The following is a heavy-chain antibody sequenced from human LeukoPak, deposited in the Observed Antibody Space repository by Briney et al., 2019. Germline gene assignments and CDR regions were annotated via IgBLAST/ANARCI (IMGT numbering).Heavy chain of an antibody. CDR2: IYHSGST. CDR1: GYSISSGYY. J-gene: IGHJ4*02. Sequence: SETLSLTCTVSGYSISSGYYWGWIRQPPGKGLEWIGSIYHSGSTYYNPSLKSRVTISVDTSKNQFSLKLSSVTAADTAVYCCARGGLYYYDSSGYYHFDYWGQGTLVTVSS. D-gene: IGHD3-22*01. CDR3: ARGGLYYYDSSGYYHFDY. V-gene: IGHV4-38-2*02.